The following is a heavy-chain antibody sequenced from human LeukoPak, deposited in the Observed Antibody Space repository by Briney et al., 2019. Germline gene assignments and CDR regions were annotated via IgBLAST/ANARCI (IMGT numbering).Heavy chain of an antibody. Sequence: GGSLRLSCAASGFTFDDYGMSWVRQAPGKGLEWVSGINWNGGSTGYADSVKGRFTISRDNAKNSLYLQMYSLRAEDTALYYCARAQPVGYDSSGYYTPPLDWGQGTLVTVSS. CDR3: ARAQPVGYDSSGYYTPPLD. V-gene: IGHV3-20*04. CDR2: INWNGGST. J-gene: IGHJ4*02. D-gene: IGHD3-22*01. CDR1: GFTFDDYG.